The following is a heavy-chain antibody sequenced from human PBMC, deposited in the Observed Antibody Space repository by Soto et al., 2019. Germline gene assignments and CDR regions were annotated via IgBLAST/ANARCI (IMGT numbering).Heavy chain of an antibody. CDR3: AHRHGFGVCDS. Sequence: SGPTLVNPTQTLTLTCTFSGFSLTTSGVGVGWIRQPPGKALEWLALIYWDDDKRYSPSLKSRLTITKDTSRNQVVLTMTNMDPVDTATFFCAHRHGFGVCDSSGLGTPVIVSS. V-gene: IGHV2-5*02. CDR2: IYWDDDK. CDR1: GFSLTTSGVG. D-gene: IGHD3-10*01. J-gene: IGHJ5*01.